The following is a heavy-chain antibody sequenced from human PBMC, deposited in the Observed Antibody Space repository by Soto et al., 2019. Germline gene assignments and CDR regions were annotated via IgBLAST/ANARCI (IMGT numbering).Heavy chain of an antibody. J-gene: IGHJ4*02. CDR3: ARDRGMSAPPPLWSGYFESQLV. CDR1: GFTFSSYS. Sequence: GGSLRLSCAASGFTFSSYSMNWVRQAPGKGLEWVSSISSSSSYIYYADSVKGRFTISRDNAKNSLYLQMNSLRAEDTAVYYWARDRGMSAPPPLWSGYFESQLVWGQGTLVTVSS. D-gene: IGHD3-3*01. V-gene: IGHV3-21*01. CDR2: ISSSSSYI.